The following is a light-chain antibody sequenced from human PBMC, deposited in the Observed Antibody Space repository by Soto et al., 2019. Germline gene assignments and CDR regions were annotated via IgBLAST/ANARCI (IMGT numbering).Light chain of an antibody. CDR2: GAS. Sequence: DIVLTQSPGTLSLPPGERAILSCSASQSVSSSHLAWYQQKPGQAPRLLIYGASSRATGIPDRFSGSGSGTDFCLTISRLEPDDFAVDYCQHYDTSPPALTFGGGTKVEIK. J-gene: IGKJ4*01. CDR1: QSVSSSH. CDR3: QHYDTSPPALT. V-gene: IGKV3-20*01.